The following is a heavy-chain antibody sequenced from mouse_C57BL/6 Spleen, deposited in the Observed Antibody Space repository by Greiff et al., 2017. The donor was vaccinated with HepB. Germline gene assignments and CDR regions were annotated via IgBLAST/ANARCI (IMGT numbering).Heavy chain of an antibody. V-gene: IGHV3-6*01. Sequence: EVQLKESGPGLVKPSQSLSLTCSVTGYSITSGYYWNWIRQFPGNKLEWMGYISYDGSNNYNPSLKNRISITRDTSKNQFFLKLNSVTTEDTATYYCARDGITTVVAPFDYWGQGTTLTVSS. CDR2: ISYDGSN. J-gene: IGHJ2*01. CDR3: ARDGITTVVAPFDY. D-gene: IGHD1-1*01. CDR1: GYSITSGYY.